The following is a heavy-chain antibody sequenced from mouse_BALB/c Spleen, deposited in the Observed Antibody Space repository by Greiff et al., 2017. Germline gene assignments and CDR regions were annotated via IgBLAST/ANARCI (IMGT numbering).Heavy chain of an antibody. CDR3: AGVDYDSPWFAY. Sequence: EVQGVESGGGLVKPGGSLKLSCAASGFTFSSYAMSWVRQTPEKRLEWVASISSGGSTYYPDSVKGRFTISRDNDRNILYLQMSSLRSEDTAMYYCAGVDYDSPWFAYWGQGTLVTVSA. CDR1: GFTFSSYA. CDR2: ISSGGST. V-gene: IGHV5-6-5*01. D-gene: IGHD2-4*01. J-gene: IGHJ3*01.